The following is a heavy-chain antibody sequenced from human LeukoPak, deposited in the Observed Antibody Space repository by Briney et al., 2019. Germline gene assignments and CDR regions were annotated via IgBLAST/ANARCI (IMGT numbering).Heavy chain of an antibody. CDR3: ARDGVVGATTVNWFDP. D-gene: IGHD1-26*01. CDR1: GFTFSSYG. V-gene: IGHV3-21*01. CDR2: ISSSSSYI. J-gene: IGHJ5*02. Sequence: GGSLRLSCAASGFTFSSYGMSWVRQAPGKGLEWVSSISSSSSYIYYADSVKGRFTISRDNAKNSLYLQMNSLRAEDTAVYYCARDGVVGATTVNWFDPWGQGTLVTVSS.